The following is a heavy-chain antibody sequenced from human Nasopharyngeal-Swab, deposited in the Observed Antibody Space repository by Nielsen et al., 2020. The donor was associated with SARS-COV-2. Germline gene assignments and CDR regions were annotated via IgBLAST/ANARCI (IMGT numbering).Heavy chain of an antibody. CDR1: GFTFSSYA. J-gene: IGHJ3*02. CDR3: GEEHLSERPLNGGGDAFDI. V-gene: IGHV3-64*01. CDR2: ISSNGGST. Sequence: GESLKISCAASGFTFSSYAMHWVRQAPGKGLEYVSAISSNGGSTYYANSVKGRFTISRDNSKNTLYLQMGRLSAEDKAVYYCGEEHLSERPLNGGGDAFDIWGQGTMVTVSS. D-gene: IGHD7-27*01.